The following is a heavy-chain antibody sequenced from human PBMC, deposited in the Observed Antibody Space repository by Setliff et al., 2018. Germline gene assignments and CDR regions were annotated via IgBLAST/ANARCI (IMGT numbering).Heavy chain of an antibody. D-gene: IGHD3-22*01. CDR1: GYTFTRYG. CDR2: INTNNGDK. V-gene: IGHV1-18*01. CDR3: ARINFYVSSGYYYAPDF. J-gene: IGHJ4*02. Sequence: ASVKVSCKASGYTFTRYGISWVRQAPGQGLEWMAYINTNNGDKYYAQKFLDRVTMTTDTSATTAYMELKNLRSDDTAVYYCARINFYVSSGYYYAPDFWGQGTLVTVSS.